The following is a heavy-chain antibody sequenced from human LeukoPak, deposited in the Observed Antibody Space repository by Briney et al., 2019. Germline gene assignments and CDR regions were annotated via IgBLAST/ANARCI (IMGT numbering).Heavy chain of an antibody. CDR1: GGSISSSSYY. CDR3: ARVKGGYEKRFFDY. J-gene: IGHJ4*02. V-gene: IGHV4-39*01. CDR2: IYYSGST. D-gene: IGHD5-12*01. Sequence: SETLSLTCTVSGGSISSSSYYWGWIRQPPGKGLEWIGSIYYSGSTYYNPSLKSRVTISVDTSKNQFSLKLSSVTAADTAVYYCARVKGGYEKRFFDYWGQGTLVTVSS.